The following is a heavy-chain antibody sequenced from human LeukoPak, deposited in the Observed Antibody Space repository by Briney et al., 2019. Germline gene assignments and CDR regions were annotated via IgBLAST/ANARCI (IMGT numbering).Heavy chain of an antibody. CDR2: INHNGNVN. J-gene: IGHJ6*02. CDR1: GFTFSSYW. Sequence: GGSLRLSCAASGFTFSSYWMDWARQAPGKGLEWVASINHNGNVNYYVDSVKGRFTISRDNARNSLYLQMSNLRAEDTAVYFCARGGGLDVWGQGATVTVSS. CDR3: ARGGGLDV. V-gene: IGHV3-7*03. D-gene: IGHD3-16*01.